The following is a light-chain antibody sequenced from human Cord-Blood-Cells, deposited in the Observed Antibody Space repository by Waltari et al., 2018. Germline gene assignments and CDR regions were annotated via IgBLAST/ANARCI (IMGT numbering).Light chain of an antibody. CDR1: QSISSY. CDR2: AAS. Sequence: DIQMTQSPSSLSASVGDRVTITCRASQSISSYLNWYRQKPGKALKLLIYAASSLQSGVPSRFSGSGSGTDFTLTISSLQPEDFATYYCQQSYSTPPTFGQGTKVEIK. V-gene: IGKV1-39*01. J-gene: IGKJ1*01. CDR3: QQSYSTPPT.